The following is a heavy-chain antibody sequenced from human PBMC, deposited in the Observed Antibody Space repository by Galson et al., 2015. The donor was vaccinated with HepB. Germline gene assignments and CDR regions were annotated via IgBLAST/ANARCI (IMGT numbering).Heavy chain of an antibody. CDR2: ISHDATSK. CDR1: GFTFSDYA. V-gene: IGHV3-30*18. D-gene: IGHD2-2*02. J-gene: IGHJ6*02. Sequence: SLRLSCAASGFTFSDYAMQWVRQAPGTGLEWVAVISHDATSKFYLDSVMGRFTIPRDNSRNTLYLQMDSLRAEDTAVYYCAKSGCSHVTCYTNVWGQGTTVTVSS. CDR3: AKSGCSHVTCYTNV.